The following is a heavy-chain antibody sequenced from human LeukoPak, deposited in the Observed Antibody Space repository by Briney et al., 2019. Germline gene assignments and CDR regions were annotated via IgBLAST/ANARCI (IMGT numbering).Heavy chain of an antibody. CDR3: VRGGLKNAYNPLGY. CDR2: IKQSENT. Sequence: PSETLSLTCAVYGGSFSAYYWTWVRQPPGMGLEWIGEIKQSENTNYNPSLKSRVTISIDPSKNQISLKLTSVTAADTAVYYCVRGGLKNAYNPLGYWGQGTLVTVSS. D-gene: IGHD5-24*01. CDR1: GGSFSAYY. V-gene: IGHV4-34*01. J-gene: IGHJ4*02.